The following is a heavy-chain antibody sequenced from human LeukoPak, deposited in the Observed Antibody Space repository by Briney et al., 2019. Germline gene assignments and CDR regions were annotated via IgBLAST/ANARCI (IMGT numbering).Heavy chain of an antibody. CDR2: INPNSGGT. CDR3: ARDLGSGWYRDY. D-gene: IGHD6-19*01. V-gene: IGHV1-2*06. Sequence: ASVKVSCKASGYTFTGYYVHWVRQAPGQGLEWMGRINPNSGGTNYAQKFQGRVTMTRDTSISTAYMELSRLRSDDTAVYYCARDLGSGWYRDYWGQGTLVTVSS. J-gene: IGHJ4*02. CDR1: GYTFTGYY.